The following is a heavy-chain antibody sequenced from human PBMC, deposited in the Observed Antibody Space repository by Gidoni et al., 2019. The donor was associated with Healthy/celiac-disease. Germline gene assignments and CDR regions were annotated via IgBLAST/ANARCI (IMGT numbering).Heavy chain of an antibody. CDR3: ARDGPSDILTGYFRRPLDY. J-gene: IGHJ4*02. Sequence: QVQLQESGPGLVTPSETLSLTCTVSGGSISSYYWSWIRQPAGKGLEWIGRIYISGSTYYNPSLKSRVTMSVDTSKKQFSLKLSSVTAADTAVYYCARDGPSDILTGYFRRPLDYWGQGTLVTVSS. D-gene: IGHD3-9*01. V-gene: IGHV4-4*07. CDR2: IYISGST. CDR1: GGSISSYY.